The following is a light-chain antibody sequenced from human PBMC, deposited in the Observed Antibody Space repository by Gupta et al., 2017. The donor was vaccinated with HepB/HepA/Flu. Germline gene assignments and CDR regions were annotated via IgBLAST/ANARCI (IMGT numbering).Light chain of an antibody. Sequence: QSALTQPASVQGSPGQSITLPCPGTSNDVGSYNLVSWYQQHPGKAPKLIIYEVTKRPSGVSNRFSGSKSGDTASLTISGLQTEDEADYYCCSYAGDSTYVFATGTKVTVL. CDR1: SNDVGSYNL. CDR2: EVT. J-gene: IGLJ1*01. CDR3: CSYAGDSTYV. V-gene: IGLV2-23*02.